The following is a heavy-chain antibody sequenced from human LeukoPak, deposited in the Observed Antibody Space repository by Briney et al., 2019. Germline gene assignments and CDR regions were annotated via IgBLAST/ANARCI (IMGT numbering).Heavy chain of an antibody. CDR2: INPNSGGT. V-gene: IGHV1-2*02. CDR1: GYTFTGYY. Sequence: ASVKVSCKASGYTFTGYYMHWVRQAPGQGLEWMGWINPNSGGTNYAQKFQGRVTMTRDTSISTAYMELSRLRSDDTAVYYCARDLMVRRAPRPDVWGKGTTVTVSS. D-gene: IGHD3-10*01. J-gene: IGHJ6*04. CDR3: ARDLMVRRAPRPDV.